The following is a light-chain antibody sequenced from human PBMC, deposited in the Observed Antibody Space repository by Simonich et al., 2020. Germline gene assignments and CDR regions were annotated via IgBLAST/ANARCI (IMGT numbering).Light chain of an antibody. CDR2: WAS. Sequence: DIVMTQSPDSLAVSLGERATINSKSSQSVLYSSNNKNYLAWYQQKPGQPPKLLIYWASTRASGVPDRFSCSGSGKDFTLTISSLPAEDVAVYYCQQYYSTPLTFGQGTKVEIK. CDR1: QSVLYSSNNKNY. J-gene: IGKJ1*01. CDR3: QQYYSTPLT. V-gene: IGKV4-1*01.